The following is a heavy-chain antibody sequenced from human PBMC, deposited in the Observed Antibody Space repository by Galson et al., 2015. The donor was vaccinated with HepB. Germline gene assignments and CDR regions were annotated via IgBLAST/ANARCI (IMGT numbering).Heavy chain of an antibody. J-gene: IGHJ6*03. V-gene: IGHV1-69*10. D-gene: IGHD3/OR15-3a*01. CDR2: IIPVIHLT. Sequence: SVKVSCKVSGDTFANYTFSWVRQAPGQGLEWMGGIIPVIHLTNYAQNLQGRITITADTSPSTYFLGLTRLRSVDPAVYFCASAPVSRSGVRTDYYYYMDVWGKGTTVTVSS. CDR1: GDTFANYT. CDR3: ASAPVSRSGVRTDYYYYMDV.